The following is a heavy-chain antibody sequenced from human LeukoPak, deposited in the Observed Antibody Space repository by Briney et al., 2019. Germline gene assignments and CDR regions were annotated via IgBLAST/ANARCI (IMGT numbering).Heavy chain of an antibody. V-gene: IGHV1-69*13. D-gene: IGHD3-16*02. Sequence: EASVTVSSKASGGTFSSYAISWVRQAPGQGLEWMGGIIPIFGTANYAQKFQGRVTITADESTSTAYMELSSLRSEDTAVYYCARSTSMITFGGVIVTYFDYWGQGTLVTVSS. J-gene: IGHJ4*02. CDR3: ARSTSMITFGGVIVTYFDY. CDR1: GGTFSSYA. CDR2: IIPIFGTA.